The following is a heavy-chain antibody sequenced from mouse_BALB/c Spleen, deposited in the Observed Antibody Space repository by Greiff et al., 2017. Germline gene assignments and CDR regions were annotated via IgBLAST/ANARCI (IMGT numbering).Heavy chain of an antibody. CDR2: IYPGGGYT. J-gene: IGHJ4*01. Sequence: QVQLQQSGAELVRPGTSVKISCKASGYTFTNYWLGWVKQRPGHGLEWIGDIYPGGGYTNYNEKFKGKATLTADTSSSTAYMQLSSLTSEDSAVYFCARGPYRYDNYAMDYWGQGTSVTVSS. CDR3: ARGPYRYDNYAMDY. CDR1: GYTFTNYW. D-gene: IGHD2-14*01. V-gene: IGHV1-63*02.